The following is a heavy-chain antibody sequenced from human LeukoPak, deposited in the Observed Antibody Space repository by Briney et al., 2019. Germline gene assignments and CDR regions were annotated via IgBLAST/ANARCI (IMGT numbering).Heavy chain of an antibody. D-gene: IGHD2-2*01. V-gene: IGHV3-23*01. Sequence: TGGSLRLSCAASGFTFSSYAMSWVRQAPGKGLEWGSAISGSGGSTYYADSVTGRFTISRDNSKNTLYLQMNSLRAEDTAVYYCARDPGYSSSTSCRCLAPWGTRTLVTVSS. CDR1: GFTFSSYA. CDR3: ARDPGYSSSTSCRCLAP. J-gene: IGHJ5*02. CDR2: ISGSGGST.